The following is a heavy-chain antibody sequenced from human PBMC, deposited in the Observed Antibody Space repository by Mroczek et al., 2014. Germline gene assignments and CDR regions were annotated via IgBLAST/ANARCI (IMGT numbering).Heavy chain of an antibody. CDR2: ISYDGSNK. CDR1: GFTFSSYG. CDR3: AERGEWELRSGGXDY. Sequence: QVQLQESGGGMVQPGRSLRLSCAASGFTFSSYGMHWVRQAPGKGLEWVAVISYDGSNKYYADSVKGRFTISRDNSKNTLYLQMNSLRAEDTAVYYCAERGEWELRSGGXDYVGPGNPGHRLL. D-gene: IGHD1-26*01. J-gene: IGHJ4*02. V-gene: IGHV3-30*18.